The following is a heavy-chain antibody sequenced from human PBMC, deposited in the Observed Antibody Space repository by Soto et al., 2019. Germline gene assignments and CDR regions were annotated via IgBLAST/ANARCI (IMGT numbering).Heavy chain of an antibody. CDR3: ANDSATARPNYLDY. D-gene: IGHD6-6*01. J-gene: IGHJ4*02. V-gene: IGHV3-23*01. CDR2: ISSSGSST. Sequence: EVQLLESGGGLVQPGGSLRLSCAASGFTFSSYAMSWVRQAPGKGLEWVSAISSSGSSTYYADSVKGRFTISRDNSKNTLSLPMNSLRAEETDVYDCANDSATARPNYLDYWGQGNLVNVSS. CDR1: GFTFSSYA.